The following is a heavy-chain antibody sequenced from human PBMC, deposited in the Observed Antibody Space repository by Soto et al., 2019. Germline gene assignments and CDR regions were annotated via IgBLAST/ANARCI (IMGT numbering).Heavy chain of an antibody. J-gene: IGHJ6*03. CDR1: GFTFSSYA. D-gene: IGHD1-26*01. CDR2: ISGSGGST. V-gene: IGHV3-23*01. CDR3: VKYTGGSHYYYYYMDV. Sequence: EVQLLESGGGLVQPGGSLRLSCAASGFTFSSYAMSWVRQAPGKGLEWVSAISGSGGSTYYADSVKGRFTISRDNSKNTLYLQMNSLRAEDTAVYYCVKYTGGSHYYYYYMDVWGKGTTVTVSS.